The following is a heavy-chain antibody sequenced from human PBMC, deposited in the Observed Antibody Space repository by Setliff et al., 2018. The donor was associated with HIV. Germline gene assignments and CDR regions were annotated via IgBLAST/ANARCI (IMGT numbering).Heavy chain of an antibody. D-gene: IGHD5-18*01. CDR3: ARRDGYSYGFYFDY. CDR1: GASISSGNYY. CDR2: IYTSGST. J-gene: IGHJ4*02. Sequence: SETLSLTCTVSGASISSGNYYWSWIRQPAGKGLEWIGRIYTSGSTNYNPSLKSRVTISVDTSKNQFSLKLSSVTAADTAVYYCARRDGYSYGFYFDYWGQGTLVTV. V-gene: IGHV4-61*02.